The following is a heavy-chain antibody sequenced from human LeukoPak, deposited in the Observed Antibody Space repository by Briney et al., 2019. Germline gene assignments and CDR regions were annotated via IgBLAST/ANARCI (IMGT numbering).Heavy chain of an antibody. CDR2: INPNSGGT. V-gene: IGHV1-2*02. Sequence: ASVRVSCKASGYTFTAYYIYWLRQAPGQGLDWMGWINPNSGGTNYAQNFQDRVSMTRDTSTSTAYMELTNLRSDDTAVYYCARGDIYWDYWGQGTQVTVSS. J-gene: IGHJ4*02. CDR3: ARGDIYWDY. CDR1: GYTFTAYY.